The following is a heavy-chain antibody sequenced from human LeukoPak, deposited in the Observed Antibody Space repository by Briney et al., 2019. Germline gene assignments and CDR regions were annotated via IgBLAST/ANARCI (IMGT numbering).Heavy chain of an antibody. J-gene: IGHJ6*02. CDR3: ARGSYYDFSGMDF. CDR1: GFTFSDYY. V-gene: IGHV3-11*01. Sequence: GGSLRLSCAASGFTFSDYYMSWIRQAPGKGLDWVSYINSSGRTKYYADSVKRRFTISSDNSKNSVYLQMNSLRAEDTAVYYCARGSYYDFSGMDFWGQGPTVTVSS. D-gene: IGHD3-3*01. CDR2: INSSGRTK.